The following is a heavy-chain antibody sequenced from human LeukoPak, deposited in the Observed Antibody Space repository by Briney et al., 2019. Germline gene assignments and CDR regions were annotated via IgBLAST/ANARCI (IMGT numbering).Heavy chain of an antibody. D-gene: IGHD3-9*01. V-gene: IGHV1-18*01. CDR3: ARGGDGDILTGLVFGY. CDR1: GYRFTSYG. Sequence: ASVKVSCKASGYRFTSYGISWVRQAPGQGLEWMGWISAYNGNTNYAQKLQGRVTMTTDTSTSTAYMELRSLRSDDTAVYYCARGGDGDILTGLVFGYWGQGTLVTVSS. J-gene: IGHJ4*02. CDR2: ISAYNGNT.